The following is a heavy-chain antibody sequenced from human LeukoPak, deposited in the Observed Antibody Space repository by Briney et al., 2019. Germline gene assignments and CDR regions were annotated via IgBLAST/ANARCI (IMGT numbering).Heavy chain of an antibody. CDR2: IISDGSST. Sequence: GGALRLSSAAPGFTFRNSWTHWGPETPGKGLVWVSRIISDGSSTSYAHTVKGRFTISRYNAKNTLYLQMNSLGAEDTAVYYCARDGSLPDYWGQGTLVTVSS. J-gene: IGHJ4*02. V-gene: IGHV3-74*01. CDR3: ARDGSLPDY. CDR1: GFTFRNSW.